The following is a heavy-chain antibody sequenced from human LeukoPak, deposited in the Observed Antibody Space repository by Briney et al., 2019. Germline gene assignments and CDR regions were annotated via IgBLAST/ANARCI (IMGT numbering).Heavy chain of an antibody. CDR2: MNPNSGNT. V-gene: IGHV1-8*03. Sequence: ASVKVSCKASGYTFTTYDISWVRQATGQGLEWMGWMNPNSGNTDYAQKFQGRLTITRNTSISTAYMELSSLRSDDTAVYYCARGPWELPDYWGQGTLVTVSS. CDR3: ARGPWELPDY. CDR1: GYTFTTYD. D-gene: IGHD1-26*01. J-gene: IGHJ4*02.